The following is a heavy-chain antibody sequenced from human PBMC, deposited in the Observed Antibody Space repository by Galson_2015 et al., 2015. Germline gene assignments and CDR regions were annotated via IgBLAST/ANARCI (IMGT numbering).Heavy chain of an antibody. V-gene: IGHV3-23*01. CDR2: INARDGNT. Sequence: SLRLSCAASGFTFSSYAMSWVRQAPGKGLEWISAINARDGNTYYADSVKGRFTITIDNSKNTLYLQMNSLRAEDTAVYYCAKGSYSAFWSGSSFCPWFAYSGQASLVTVS. CDR3: AKGSYSAFWSGSSFCPWFAY. D-gene: IGHD3-3*01. J-gene: IGHJ4*02. CDR1: GFTFSSYA.